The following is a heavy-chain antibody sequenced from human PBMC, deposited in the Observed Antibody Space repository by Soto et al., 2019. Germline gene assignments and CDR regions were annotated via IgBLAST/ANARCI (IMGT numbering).Heavy chain of an antibody. J-gene: IGHJ5*02. D-gene: IGHD6-13*01. CDR3: LRRHVSATGIDWFDP. CDR1: GYTFTSYG. Sequence: SSVKVSCKASGYTFTSYGIHWVRQAPGQRLEWMGWINAANGDTKYSPKIQGRVTITRDTSASTAYMELSGLRSADTAVYYCLRRHVSATGIDWFDPRGQGTLVTV. V-gene: IGHV1-3*01. CDR2: INAANGDT.